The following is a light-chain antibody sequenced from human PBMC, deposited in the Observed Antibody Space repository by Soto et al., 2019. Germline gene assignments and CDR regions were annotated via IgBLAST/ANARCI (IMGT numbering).Light chain of an antibody. CDR3: YSTDSSNSRGV. J-gene: IGLJ2*01. V-gene: IGLV3-10*01. CDR1: ALPKKN. CDR2: GDN. Sequence: SYELTQPPSVSVSLGQTARITCSGDALPKKNAYWYQQRSGQAPVLVIYGDNKRPSGIPERFSVSSSGTVATLTISGAQVEDEADYFCYSTDSSNSRGVFGGGTKLTVL.